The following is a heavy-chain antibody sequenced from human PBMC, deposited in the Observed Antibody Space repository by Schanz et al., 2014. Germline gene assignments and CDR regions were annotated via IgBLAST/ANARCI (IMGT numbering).Heavy chain of an antibody. CDR3: AKQHSVRGVIYINWFDS. V-gene: IGHV3-66*02. D-gene: IGHD3-10*01. Sequence: EVQLVESGGGLVQPGGSLRLSCVVSGFIVRSNYMTWVRQAPGKGLEWVSFVHPGGSTYYPDSVKGRFTISRDNSKNTVHLQMNSLRAEDTAVYYCAKQHSVRGVIYINWFDSWGQGTLVTVSS. CDR2: VHPGGST. J-gene: IGHJ5*01. CDR1: GFIVRSNY.